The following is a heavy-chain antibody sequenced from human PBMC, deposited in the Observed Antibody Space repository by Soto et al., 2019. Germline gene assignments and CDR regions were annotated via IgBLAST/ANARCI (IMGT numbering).Heavy chain of an antibody. CDR2: ISAYNGNT. Sequence: ASVKVSCNASGYTFTSYGISWVRQAPGQGLEWMGWISAYNGNTNCAQKLQGRVTMTTDTSTSTAYMELRSPRPDDTAVYYCARATSSSSWVYYYYYGMDVWGQGTTVTVSS. CDR3: ARATSSSSWVYYYYYGMDV. CDR1: GYTFTSYG. D-gene: IGHD6-13*01. J-gene: IGHJ6*02. V-gene: IGHV1-18*01.